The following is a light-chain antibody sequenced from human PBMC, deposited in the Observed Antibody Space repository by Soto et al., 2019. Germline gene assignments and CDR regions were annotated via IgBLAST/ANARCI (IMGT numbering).Light chain of an antibody. V-gene: IGLV1-51*02. CDR1: SSNIGKNY. Sequence: QSVLTQPPSVSAAPGQKVTMSCSGGSSNIGKNYVSWHQQLPGTAPKLLIYENDKRPSGIPDRFSGSKSGTSATLGITGLQTGDEADYYCGTWDSSLSIFVFGTGTKVTVL. J-gene: IGLJ1*01. CDR2: END. CDR3: GTWDSSLSIFV.